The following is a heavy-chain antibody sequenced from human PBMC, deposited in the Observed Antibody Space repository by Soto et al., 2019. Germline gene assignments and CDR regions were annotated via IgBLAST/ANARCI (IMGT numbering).Heavy chain of an antibody. J-gene: IGHJ4*02. CDR1: GYTFTSYY. Sequence: ASVKVSCKASGYTFTSYYMHWVRQAPGQGLEWMGIINPSGGSTSYAQKFQGRVTMTRDTSTSTVYMELSSLRSEDTAVYYCARDQDILTRYWDNFDYWGQGTLVTVSS. CDR2: INPSGGST. D-gene: IGHD3-9*01. V-gene: IGHV1-46*01. CDR3: ARDQDILTRYWDNFDY.